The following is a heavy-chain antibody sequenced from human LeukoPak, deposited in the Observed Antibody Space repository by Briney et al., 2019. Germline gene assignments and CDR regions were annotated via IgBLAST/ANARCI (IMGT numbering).Heavy chain of an antibody. V-gene: IGHV4-4*07. D-gene: IGHD3-3*01. Sequence: SETLSLTCTVSGGSISSYYWSWIRQSAGKGLEWIGRIYTSGSTNYNPSLKSRVTMSVDTSKNQFSLKLSSVTAADTAVYYCARLDFWSGQFDPWGRGTLVTVSS. CDR1: GGSISSYY. J-gene: IGHJ5*02. CDR3: ARLDFWSGQFDP. CDR2: IYTSGST.